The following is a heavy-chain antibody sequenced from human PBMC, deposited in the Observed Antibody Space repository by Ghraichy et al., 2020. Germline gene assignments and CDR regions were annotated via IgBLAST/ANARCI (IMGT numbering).Heavy chain of an antibody. CDR3: AKQGGLNWFDP. V-gene: IGHV4-39*01. CDR2: VYQSGTT. Sequence: ESLNISCTVSGGSMTSTFYYWGWIRQSPGKGLEWIGSVYQSGTTYYNPSLKSRVSISVDTSNNQFSLNMFSMTAADTAVYYCAKQGGLNWFDPWGPGALVTVSS. D-gene: IGHD3-16*01. CDR1: GGSMTSTFYY. J-gene: IGHJ5*02.